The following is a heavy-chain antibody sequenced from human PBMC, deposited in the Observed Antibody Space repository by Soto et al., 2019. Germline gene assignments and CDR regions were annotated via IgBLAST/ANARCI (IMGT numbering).Heavy chain of an antibody. V-gene: IGHV1-18*01. J-gene: IGHJ5*02. CDR2: ISAYNGNT. CDR1: GYTFTSYG. Sequence: GXSVKVSCKASGYTFTSYGISWVRQAPGQGLEWMGWISAYNGNTNYAQKLQGRVTMTTDTSTSTAYMELRSLRSDDTAVYYCARERGFDYGDYTNWFDHWGQGTLVTVSS. D-gene: IGHD4-17*01. CDR3: ARERGFDYGDYTNWFDH.